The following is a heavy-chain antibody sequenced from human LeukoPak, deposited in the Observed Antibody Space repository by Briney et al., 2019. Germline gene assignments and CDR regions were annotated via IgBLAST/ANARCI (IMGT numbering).Heavy chain of an antibody. CDR1: GFTFSNYW. D-gene: IGHD6-19*01. Sequence: QPGRSLRLSCAASGFTFSNYWMHWVRQAPGKGLVWVSRISSDESITSYADFVKGRFTISRDNAKNTLFLQMNGLRAEDTAVYYCARVSLSSGCLSNWGQGTLVTVSS. CDR2: ISSDESIT. V-gene: IGHV3-74*01. CDR3: ARVSLSSGCLSN. J-gene: IGHJ4*02.